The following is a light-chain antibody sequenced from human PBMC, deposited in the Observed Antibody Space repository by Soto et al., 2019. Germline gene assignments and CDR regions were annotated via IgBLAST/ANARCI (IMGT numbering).Light chain of an antibody. Sequence: QSALTQPASVSGSPGQSITISCTGTNNNYVSWYQQHPGKAPRLLIYDVVNRPSGVFDRFSGSKSGNTASLIISGLQAEDEAEYYCSSYANSRTIFGGGTKLTVL. CDR2: DVV. J-gene: IGLJ2*01. V-gene: IGLV2-14*03. CDR3: SSYANSRTI. CDR1: NNNY.